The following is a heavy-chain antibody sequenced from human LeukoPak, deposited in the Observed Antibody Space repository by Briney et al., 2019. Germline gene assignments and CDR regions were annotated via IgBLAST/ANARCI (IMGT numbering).Heavy chain of an antibody. CDR2: IYYSGST. CDR1: GYSISSGYY. Sequence: PSETLSLTCTVSGYSISSGYYWGWIRQPPGKGLEWIGSIYYSGSTYYNPSLKSRVTISVDTSKNQFSLKLSSVTAADTAVYYCARDLWSDYYDSSGYYFDYWGQGTLVTVSS. V-gene: IGHV4-38-2*02. CDR3: ARDLWSDYYDSSGYYFDY. D-gene: IGHD3-22*01. J-gene: IGHJ4*02.